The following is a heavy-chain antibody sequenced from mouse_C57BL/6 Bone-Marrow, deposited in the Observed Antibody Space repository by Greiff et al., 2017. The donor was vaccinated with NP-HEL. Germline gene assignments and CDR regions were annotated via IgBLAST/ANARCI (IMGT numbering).Heavy chain of an antibody. Sequence: EVMLVESGGGLVQPGGSLSLSCAASGFTFTDYYMSWVRQPPGKALEWLGFIRNKANGYTTEYSASVKGRFTISRDNSQSILYLQMNALRAEDSATYYCARSEVTSWFAYWGQGTLVTVSA. CDR1: GFTFTDYY. D-gene: IGHD2-2*01. CDR3: ARSEVTSWFAY. CDR2: IRNKANGYTT. V-gene: IGHV7-3*01. J-gene: IGHJ3*01.